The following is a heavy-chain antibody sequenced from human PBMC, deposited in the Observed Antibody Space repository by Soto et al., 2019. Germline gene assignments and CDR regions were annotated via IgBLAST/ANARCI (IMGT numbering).Heavy chain of an antibody. CDR2: IIPILGIA. J-gene: IGHJ4*02. Sequence: QVQLVQSGAEVKKPGSSVKVSCKASGGTFSSYTISWVRQAPGQGLEWMGRIIPILGIANYAQKFQGRVTITADKSTSTAYMELSSLRSEDTAVYYCARDLGGYCSGGSYYFQDYWGQGTLVTVSS. CDR3: ARDLGGYCSGGSYYFQDY. D-gene: IGHD2-15*01. CDR1: GGTFSSYT. V-gene: IGHV1-69*08.